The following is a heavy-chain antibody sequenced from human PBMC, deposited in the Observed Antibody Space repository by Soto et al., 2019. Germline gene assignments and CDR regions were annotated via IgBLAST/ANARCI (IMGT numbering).Heavy chain of an antibody. CDR1: GYTFTSYG. Sequence: QVQLVQSGAEVKKPGASVKVSCKASGYTFTSYGISWVRQAPGQGLEWMGWISAYNGNTNYAQKLQGRVTMTTDTSTSTGQMELRSLRSRDTALYYCARDSAVAACDPGAQGTLVTVSS. CDR2: ISAYNGNT. V-gene: IGHV1-18*01. D-gene: IGHD2-15*01. J-gene: IGHJ5*02. CDR3: ARDSAVAACDP.